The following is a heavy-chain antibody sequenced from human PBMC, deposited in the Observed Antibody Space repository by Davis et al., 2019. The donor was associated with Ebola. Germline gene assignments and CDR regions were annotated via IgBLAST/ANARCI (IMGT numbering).Heavy chain of an antibody. CDR2: ISYDGSNK. CDR1: GFTFSSYG. V-gene: IGHV3-30*18. D-gene: IGHD6-6*01. J-gene: IGHJ6*02. CDR3: AKMGSSPDGYYYYGMDV. Sequence: PGGSLRLSCAASGFTFSSYGMHWVRQAPGKGLEWVAVISYDGSNKYYADSVKGRFTISRDNSKNTLYLQMNSLRAEDTAVYYCAKMGSSPDGYYYYGMDVWGQGTTVTVSS.